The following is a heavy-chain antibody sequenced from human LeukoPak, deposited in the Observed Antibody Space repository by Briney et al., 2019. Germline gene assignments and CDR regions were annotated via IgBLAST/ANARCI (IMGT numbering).Heavy chain of an antibody. D-gene: IGHD5-18*01. CDR1: GFTFSSYW. Sequence: PGGSLRLSCAASGFTFSSYWMHWVRQAPGKGLVWVSRINSDGSSTSYADSVKGRFTISRDNAKNTLYLQMNSLRAEDTAVYYCARSQGYGYYYYYYYYMDVWGKGTTVTVSS. CDR2: INSDGSST. J-gene: IGHJ6*03. CDR3: ARSQGYGYYYYYYYYMDV. V-gene: IGHV3-74*01.